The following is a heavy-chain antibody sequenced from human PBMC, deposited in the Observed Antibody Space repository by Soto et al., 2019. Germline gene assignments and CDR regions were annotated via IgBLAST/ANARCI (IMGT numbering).Heavy chain of an antibody. CDR1: GGTFSTSA. CDR2: IIPLFRTA. CDR3: AGQWGHDSREYYYAY. J-gene: IGHJ4*02. D-gene: IGHD3-22*01. V-gene: IGHV1-69*01. Sequence: QVQLVQSGAEVKKTGSSVKVSCRTSGGTFSTSAINWVRQTPRQGLEWMGGIIPLFRTANYAQKFQGRLRITADETTATSYKEVSSLRFEDTAVYYCAGQWGHDSREYYYAYWGQGTRITVSS.